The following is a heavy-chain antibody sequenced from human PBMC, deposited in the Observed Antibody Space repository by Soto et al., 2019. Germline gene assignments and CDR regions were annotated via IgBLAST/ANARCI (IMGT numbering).Heavy chain of an antibody. Sequence: PGGSLRLSCAASGFTFSSYAMSWVRQAPGKGLEWIGSVYYSGSTYYNTSLESRDTISVDKSKNQFSLKLMSLSAADTAVYYCGRLEGLATISYYFDYWGQGALVTVSS. CDR3: GRLEGLATISYYFDY. V-gene: IGHV4-39*01. CDR2: VYYSGST. D-gene: IGHD3-9*01. J-gene: IGHJ4*02. CDR1: GFTFSSYA.